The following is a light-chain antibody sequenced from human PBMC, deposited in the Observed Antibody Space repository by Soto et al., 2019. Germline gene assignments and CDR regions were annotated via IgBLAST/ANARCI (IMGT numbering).Light chain of an antibody. J-gene: IGKJ4*01. CDR3: HQYGSSRLT. Sequence: EIVLTQSPGTLSLSPGERATLSCRASQNVANNYLAWYQQRPGQAPRPLIYGASRRAAGIPDRFSGSRSGTDFTLTISRLEPEDFAVYHCHQYGSSRLTFGGGTRVEIK. CDR1: QNVANNY. V-gene: IGKV3-20*01. CDR2: GAS.